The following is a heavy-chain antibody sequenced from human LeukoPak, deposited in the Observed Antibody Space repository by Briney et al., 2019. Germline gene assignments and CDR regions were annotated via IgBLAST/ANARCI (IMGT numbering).Heavy chain of an antibody. CDR2: IGTAGDT. CDR3: ARVRAVAGLNWYFDL. J-gene: IGHJ2*01. V-gene: IGHV3-13*04. Sequence: GGSLRLSCAASGFTFSDYDMHWVHQATGKGLEWVSAIGTAGDTYYPGSVKGRFTISREDAKNSLYLQLNSLRAGDTAVYYCARVRAVAGLNWYFDLWGRGTLVTVSS. D-gene: IGHD6-19*01. CDR1: GFTFSDYD.